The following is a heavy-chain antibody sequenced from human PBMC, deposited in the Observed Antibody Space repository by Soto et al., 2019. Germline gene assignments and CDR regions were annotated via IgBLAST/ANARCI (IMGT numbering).Heavy chain of an antibody. J-gene: IGHJ4*02. V-gene: IGHV1-69*01. D-gene: IGHD2-2*01. Sequence: QVQLVQSGAEVKKPGSSVKVSCKASGGTFGSYAFSWVRQAPGQGLEWMGGIIPVSGAAHYAQKFQDRVTITADESTSTAYMELSSLSRQDTAVYYCATALGCRSTSCTLDYWGQGTRVIVSS. CDR3: ATALGCRSTSCTLDY. CDR1: GGTFGSYA. CDR2: IIPVSGAA.